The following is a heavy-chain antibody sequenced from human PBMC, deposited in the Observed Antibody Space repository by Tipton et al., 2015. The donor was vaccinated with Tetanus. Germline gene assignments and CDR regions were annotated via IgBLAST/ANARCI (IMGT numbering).Heavy chain of an antibody. D-gene: IGHD2-15*01. Sequence: RSLRLSCAASGFTFSSYGMHWVRQAPGKGLEWVAVIWYDGSNKYYADSVKGRFTISRDNSKNTLYLQMNSLRAEDTAVYYCARGPMNVLVGHYYGMDVWGQGTTVTVSS. CDR2: IWYDGSNK. CDR1: GFTFSSYG. CDR3: ARGPMNVLVGHYYGMDV. V-gene: IGHV3-33*01. J-gene: IGHJ6*02.